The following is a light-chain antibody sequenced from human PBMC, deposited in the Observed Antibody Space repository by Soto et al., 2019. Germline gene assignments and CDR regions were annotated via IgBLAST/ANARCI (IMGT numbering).Light chain of an antibody. CDR3: QQYNTYSSLT. Sequence: VRISCRDSQSISSWLAWYQQKLGRAPRLLIYDASTLESGVPSRFSGSGYGTEFTLTISSLQPDDFATYYCQQYNTYSSLTFGGGTRLEIK. J-gene: IGKJ5*01. V-gene: IGKV1-5*01. CDR2: DAS. CDR1: QSISSW.